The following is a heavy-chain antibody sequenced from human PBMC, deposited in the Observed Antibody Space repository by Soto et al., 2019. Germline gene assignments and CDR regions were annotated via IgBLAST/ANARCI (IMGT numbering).Heavy chain of an antibody. CDR1: GFTFSSCG. CDR3: AKEPGNVANWFDP. D-gene: IGHD1-26*01. V-gene: IGHV3-30*18. Sequence: QVQLVESGGGVVQPGRSLRLSCAASGFTFSSCGMHWVRQAPGTGLEGVAAILKDGSQEFYADSVRGRLTISRDNSKNTLSLQMNSLIAEDTAVYYCAKEPGNVANWFDPWGQGTLVTVSS. J-gene: IGHJ5*02. CDR2: ILKDGSQE.